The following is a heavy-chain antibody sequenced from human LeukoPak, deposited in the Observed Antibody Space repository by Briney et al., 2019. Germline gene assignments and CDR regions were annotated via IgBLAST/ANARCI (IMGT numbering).Heavy chain of an antibody. V-gene: IGHV1-2*06. CDR2: INPNSGGT. J-gene: IGHJ5*02. Sequence: GASVKVSCKASGYTFTGYYMHWVRQAPGQGLEWMGRINPNSGGTNYAQKFQGRVTMTRDTSISTAYMELSRLRSDDTAVYYCASIIAAAGTDWFDPWGQGTLVTVSS. D-gene: IGHD6-13*01. CDR3: ASIIAAAGTDWFDP. CDR1: GYTFTGYY.